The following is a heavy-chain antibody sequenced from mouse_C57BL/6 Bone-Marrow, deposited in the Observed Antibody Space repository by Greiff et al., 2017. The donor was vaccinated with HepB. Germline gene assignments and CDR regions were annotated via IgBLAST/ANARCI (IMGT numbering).Heavy chain of an antibody. CDR1: GFTFSSYA. CDR3: ARGPTVVAWDAMDY. V-gene: IGHV5-4*03. CDR2: ISDGGSYT. J-gene: IGHJ4*01. Sequence: EVKLMESGGGLVKPGGSLKLSCAASGFTFSSYAMSWVRQTPEKRLEWVATISDGGSYTYYPDNVKGRFTISRDNAKNNLYLQMSHLKSEDTAMYYCARGPTVVAWDAMDYWGQGTSVTVSS. D-gene: IGHD1-1*01.